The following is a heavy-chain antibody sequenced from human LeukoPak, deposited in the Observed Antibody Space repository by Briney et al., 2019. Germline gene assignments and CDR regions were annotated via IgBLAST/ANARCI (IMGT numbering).Heavy chain of an antibody. CDR3: ARSMVRGVSTHPLAYYYGMDV. CDR1: GDTFISYA. V-gene: IGHV1-69*13. J-gene: IGHJ6*02. CDR2: ITPIFGTA. D-gene: IGHD3-10*01. Sequence: GASVKVSCKASGDTFISYAIGWVRQAPGQGLEWMGGITPIFGTANYAQKFQGRVTITADESTSTAYMEVSSLRSEDTAVYYCARSMVRGVSTHPLAYYYGMDVWGQGTTVTVSS.